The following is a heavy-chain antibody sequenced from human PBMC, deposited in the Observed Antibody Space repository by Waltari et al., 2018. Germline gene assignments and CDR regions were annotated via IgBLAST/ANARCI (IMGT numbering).Heavy chain of an antibody. CDR1: PGSIRSFY. V-gene: IGHV4-59*08. D-gene: IGHD4-4*01. CDR2: IYHSGIT. J-gene: IGHJ5*02. CDR3: ARTAPPYSNAAYGGWSDP. Sequence: QVQLQESGPGLVKPSETLSLTCTVSPGSIRSFYWSWIRLPPGKGLEWIGYIYHSGITSYNPSHESRVTIGVDTTNTQFSLKRSSVTASDTAVYYCARTAPPYSNAAYGGWSDPWGQGTLVTVSS.